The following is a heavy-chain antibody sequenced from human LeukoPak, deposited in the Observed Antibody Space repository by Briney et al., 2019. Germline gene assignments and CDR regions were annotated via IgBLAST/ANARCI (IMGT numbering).Heavy chain of an antibody. D-gene: IGHD3-22*01. CDR2: IKQDGSEK. CDR1: GFTFSSYW. Sequence: GGSLRLSCAASGFTFSSYWMSWVRQAPGKGLEWVANIKQDGSEKYYVDSVKGRFTISRDNAKNSLYLQMNSLRAEDTAVYYCARAYYYDSSGLTDYWGQGTLVTVSS. CDR3: ARAYYYDSSGLTDY. J-gene: IGHJ4*02. V-gene: IGHV3-7*01.